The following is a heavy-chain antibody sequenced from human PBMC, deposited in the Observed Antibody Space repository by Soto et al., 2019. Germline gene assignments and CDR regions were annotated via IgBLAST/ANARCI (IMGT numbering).Heavy chain of an antibody. J-gene: IGHJ4*02. V-gene: IGHV4-30-4*08. CDR3: DRLGNPYSEKYFIDF. D-gene: IGHD1-26*01. Sequence: SETLSLTCTVSGGSVSSTDFYWTWIRQPPGKGLEWIGHIYYNGSSYYNPSLKSRVTISLDASKKQFSLHLSSVTAADTAIYYCDRLGNPYSEKYFIDFWGQGTLVTVYS. CDR1: GGSVSSTDFY. CDR2: IYYNGSS.